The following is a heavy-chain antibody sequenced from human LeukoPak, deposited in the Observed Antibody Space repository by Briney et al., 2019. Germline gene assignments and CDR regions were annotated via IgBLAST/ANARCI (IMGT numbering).Heavy chain of an antibody. Sequence: SYSMXWVRQAPGXXLEWVSTISGGGGSTYYADSVKGRFTISRDNSKNTLYLQVNSLRAEDTDVYYCAKGGKWDVTPFDYWGQGTLVTVSS. J-gene: IGHJ4*02. D-gene: IGHD1-26*01. CDR2: ISGGGGST. CDR3: AKGGKWDVTPFDY. CDR1: SYS. V-gene: IGHV3-23*01.